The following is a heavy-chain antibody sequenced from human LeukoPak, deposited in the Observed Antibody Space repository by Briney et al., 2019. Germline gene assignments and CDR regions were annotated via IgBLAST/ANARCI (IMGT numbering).Heavy chain of an antibody. CDR2: ISGSGGGT. CDR3: AKMEYYYYYGMDV. D-gene: IGHD3-3*01. V-gene: IGHV3-23*01. J-gene: IGHJ6*02. Sequence: PGGSLRLSCAASGFTFSSYAMSWVRQAPGKGLEWVSAISGSGGGTYYADSVKGRFTISRDNSKNTLYLQMNSLRAEDTAVYYCAKMEYYYYYGMDVWGQGTTVTVSS. CDR1: GFTFSSYA.